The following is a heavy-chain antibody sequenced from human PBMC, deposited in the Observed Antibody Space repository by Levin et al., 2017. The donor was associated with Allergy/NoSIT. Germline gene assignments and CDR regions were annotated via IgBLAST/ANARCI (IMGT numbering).Heavy chain of an antibody. Sequence: GESLKISCVGSGFTFSSYAMSWVRQAPGKGLEWVSTISGSGGSTYYADSVKGRFTISRDNSKNTLYLQMNSLRAEDTAVYYCAKGTYDSSGYHAGFDYWGQGTLVTVSS. CDR3: AKGTYDSSGYHAGFDY. J-gene: IGHJ4*02. V-gene: IGHV3-23*01. D-gene: IGHD3-22*01. CDR1: GFTFSSYA. CDR2: ISGSGGST.